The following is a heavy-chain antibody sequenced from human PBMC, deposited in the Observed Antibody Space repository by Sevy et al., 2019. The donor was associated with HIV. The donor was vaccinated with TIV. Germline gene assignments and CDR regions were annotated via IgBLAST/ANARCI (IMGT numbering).Heavy chain of an antibody. Sequence: SETLSLTCTVSGGSISSGGYYWSWIRQHPGKGLEWIGYIYYSGSTYYNPSLKSRVTISVDTSKNQFSLKLSSVTAADTVVYYCARLLCGSSTSCYPHYYYGMDVWGQGTTVTVSS. J-gene: IGHJ6*02. CDR3: ARLLCGSSTSCYPHYYYGMDV. CDR2: IYYSGST. CDR1: GGSISSGGYY. D-gene: IGHD2-2*01. V-gene: IGHV4-31*03.